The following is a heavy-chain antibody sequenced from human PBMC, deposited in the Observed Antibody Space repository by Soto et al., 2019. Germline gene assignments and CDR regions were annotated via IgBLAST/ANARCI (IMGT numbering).Heavy chain of an antibody. V-gene: IGHV4-4*02. D-gene: IGHD3-10*01. Sequence: QVQLQESGPGLVKPSGTLSLTCAVSGASISSSNWWTWVRQPPGKGLEWIGEIYHSGRTNYNPSLMSRVTISLDKPKNHVSLRLSSVTAADTAVYYCATSRGSGRLDNWGQGTLVTVSS. J-gene: IGHJ4*02. CDR1: GASISSSNW. CDR3: ATSRGSGRLDN. CDR2: IYHSGRT.